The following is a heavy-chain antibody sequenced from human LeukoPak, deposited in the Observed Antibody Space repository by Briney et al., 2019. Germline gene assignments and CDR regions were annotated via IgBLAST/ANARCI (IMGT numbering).Heavy chain of an antibody. CDR2: ISGSGGST. CDR3: AKAGYSYGYGYNWFDP. Sequence: GGSLRLSCAASGFTFGSYAMSWVRQAPGKGLEWVSAISGSGGSTYYADSVKGRFTISRDNSKNTLYLQMNSLRAEDTAVYYCAKAGYSYGYGYNWFDPWGQGTLVTVSS. J-gene: IGHJ5*02. CDR1: GFTFGSYA. V-gene: IGHV3-23*01. D-gene: IGHD5-18*01.